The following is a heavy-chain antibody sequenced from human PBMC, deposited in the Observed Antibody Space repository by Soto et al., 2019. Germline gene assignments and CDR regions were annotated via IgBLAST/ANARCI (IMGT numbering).Heavy chain of an antibody. Sequence: GGSLRLSCAASGFTFSSYDMHWVRQATGKGLEWVSAIGTAGDTYYPGSVKGRFTISRENAKNSLYLQMNSLRAGDTAVYYCASSPSRLHLGELSSLYYWGQGTLVTVSS. CDR2: IGTAGDT. J-gene: IGHJ4*02. CDR3: ASSPSRLHLGELSSLYY. V-gene: IGHV3-13*01. D-gene: IGHD3-16*02. CDR1: GFTFSSYD.